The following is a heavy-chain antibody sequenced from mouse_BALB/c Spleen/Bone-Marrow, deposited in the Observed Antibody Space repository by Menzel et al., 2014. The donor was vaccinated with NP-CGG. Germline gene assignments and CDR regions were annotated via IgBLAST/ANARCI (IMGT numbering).Heavy chain of an antibody. Sequence: VTLKECGTVLARPGASVKMSCKASGYTFINYWMHWVKQRPGQGLEWIGAIYPGNSDTSYNQKFKAKAKLTAVTSTSTAYMELSSLTNEDSAVYYCTCFYYDYDGLGWFAYWGQGTLVTVSA. V-gene: IGHV1-5*01. D-gene: IGHD2-4*01. CDR3: TCFYYDYDGLGWFAY. CDR2: IYPGNSDT. J-gene: IGHJ3*01. CDR1: GYTFINYW.